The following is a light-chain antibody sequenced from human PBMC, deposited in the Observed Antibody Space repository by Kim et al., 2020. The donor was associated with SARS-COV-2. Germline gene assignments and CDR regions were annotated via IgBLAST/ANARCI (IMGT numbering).Light chain of an antibody. CDR1: QRVSSN. CDR2: GAS. Sequence: SPGERATLSGRARQRVSSNLAWYQQKPGQAPRRLIYGASTRATGIPARFSGSGSGTEFTLTISSLQSEDYAVYYCQQYNNWPPWTFGQGTKVDIK. CDR3: QQYNNWPPWT. V-gene: IGKV3-15*01. J-gene: IGKJ1*01.